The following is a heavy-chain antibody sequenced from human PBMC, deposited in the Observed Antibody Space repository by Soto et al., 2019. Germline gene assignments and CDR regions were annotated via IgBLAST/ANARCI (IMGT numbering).Heavy chain of an antibody. CDR2: IIPIFGTA. Sequence: SVKVSCKASGGTFSSYAISWVRQAPGQGLEWMGGIIPIFGTANYAQKFQGRVTITADESTSTAYMELSSLRSEDTAVYYCARESLEYSSSLGVFDPWGQGTLVTVSS. V-gene: IGHV1-69*13. CDR1: GGTFSSYA. CDR3: ARESLEYSSSLGVFDP. D-gene: IGHD6-6*01. J-gene: IGHJ5*02.